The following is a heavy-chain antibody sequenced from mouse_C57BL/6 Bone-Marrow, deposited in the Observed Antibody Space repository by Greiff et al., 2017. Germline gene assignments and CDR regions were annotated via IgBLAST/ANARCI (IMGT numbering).Heavy chain of an antibody. D-gene: IGHD2-5*01. J-gene: IGHJ2*01. CDR3: ARSNYDY. CDR1: GYTFTSYW. V-gene: IGHV1-50*01. CDR2: IDPSDSYA. Sequence: VQLQQPGAELVKPGASVQLSCKASGYTFTSYWMQWVKQRPGQGLEWIGEIDPSDSYANYNQKLKGKATLTVYTSSITAYMQLSSLTSEDSAVYYCARSNYDYWGQGTTLTVSS.